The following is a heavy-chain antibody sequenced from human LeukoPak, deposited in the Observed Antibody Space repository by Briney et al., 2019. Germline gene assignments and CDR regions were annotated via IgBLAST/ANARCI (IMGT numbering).Heavy chain of an antibody. CDR1: GYTFTSYD. CDR2: MNPNSGNT. D-gene: IGHD3-22*01. Sequence: ASVKVSCKASGYTFTSYDINWVRRATGQGLEWMGWMNPNSGNTGYAQKFQDRVTMTRNTATSTAYMELSSLRFEDTAVYYCATLHRSAYYDSSGNNDYWGQGSLVTVSS. CDR3: ATLHRSAYYDSSGNNDY. V-gene: IGHV1-8*01. J-gene: IGHJ4*02.